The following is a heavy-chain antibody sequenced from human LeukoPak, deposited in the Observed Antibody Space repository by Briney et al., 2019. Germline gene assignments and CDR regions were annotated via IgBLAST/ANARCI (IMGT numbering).Heavy chain of an antibody. D-gene: IGHD4-11*01. V-gene: IGHV4-30-4*08. CDR2: IYYSRST. CDR3: ARVRGDYRVGYYCYYHMDV. CDR1: GGSISSGNYY. Sequence: SETLSLTCTVSGGSISSGNYYWSWIRQPPGKGLEWIGYIYYSRSTYYNPSLKSRVTISVDTSKTQFSLKLTSVTATDTAVYYCARVRGDYRVGYYCYYHMDVWGRGTTVTVSS. J-gene: IGHJ6*03.